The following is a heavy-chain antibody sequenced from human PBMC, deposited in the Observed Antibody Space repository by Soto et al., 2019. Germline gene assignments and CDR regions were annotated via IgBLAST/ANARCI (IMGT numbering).Heavy chain of an antibody. CDR3: SVTVSSSWYFDY. CDR2: ISGSGGST. Sequence: TASGFTFSTYAMTWVRQAPGKGLGWVSTISGSGGSTYYADSVKGRFTISRDNSKNTLYLQMNSLRAEDTAVYYCSVTVSSSWYFDYWGQGTLVTVSS. J-gene: IGHJ4*02. V-gene: IGHV3-23*01. D-gene: IGHD6-13*01. CDR1: GFTFSTYA.